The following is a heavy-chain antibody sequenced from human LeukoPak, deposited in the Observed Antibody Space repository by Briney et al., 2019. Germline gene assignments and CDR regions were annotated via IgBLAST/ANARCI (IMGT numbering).Heavy chain of an antibody. CDR3: ARVGYDILTGFHY. D-gene: IGHD3-9*01. V-gene: IGHV3-48*02. Sequence: SGGSLRLSCAASGFTFSDYSINWVRQAPGKGLEWVSFISSRSSSIYYADSVKGRFTISRDNAKKSLYLQMYSLRDEDTAVYYCARVGYDILTGFHYWGQGTLVTVSS. CDR2: ISSRSSSI. J-gene: IGHJ4*02. CDR1: GFTFSDYS.